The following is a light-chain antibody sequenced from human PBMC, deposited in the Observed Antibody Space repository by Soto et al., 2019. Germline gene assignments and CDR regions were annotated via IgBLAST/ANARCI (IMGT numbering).Light chain of an antibody. CDR3: PSYDSIVTGYV. Sequence: QSVLTQPPSVSGAPGQTATSSCTGSSSNIGAGVDVHWDQQLAGTAPKLVLYSNTARASGVPDRFSGSRSGSSAFLAITGLQAEDAADYYCPSYDSIVTGYVFGTGTKVTVL. J-gene: IGLJ1*01. CDR1: SSNIGAGVD. V-gene: IGLV1-40*01. CDR2: SNT.